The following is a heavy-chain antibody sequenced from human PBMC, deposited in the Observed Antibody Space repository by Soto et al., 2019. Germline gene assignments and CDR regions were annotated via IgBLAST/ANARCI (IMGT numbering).Heavy chain of an antibody. J-gene: IGHJ5*02. CDR3: ARDRGLFRGYFGNCFDP. CDR2: ISAYNGNT. Sequence: ASVKVSCKASGYTFTSYGISWVRQAPGQGLEWMGWISAYNGNTNYAQKLQGRVTMTTDTSTSTAYMELRSLRSDDTAVYYCARDRGLFRGYFGNCFDPWGQGTLVTVSS. D-gene: IGHD3-10*01. V-gene: IGHV1-18*01. CDR1: GYTFTSYG.